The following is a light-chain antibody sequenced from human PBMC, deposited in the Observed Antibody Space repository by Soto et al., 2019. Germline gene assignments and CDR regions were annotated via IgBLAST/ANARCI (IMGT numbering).Light chain of an antibody. CDR2: AAS. CDR1: QSISTY. CDR3: QQSYNPPYT. J-gene: IGKJ2*01. Sequence: DIQMTQSPSSLSASVGDRVIITCRASQSISTYLNWYQHKPGNAPKLLISAASTLQRGVPSRFSGSGSGSDFTLTISSLQPEDFATYFSQQSYNPPYTFVQVTKLEI. V-gene: IGKV1-39*01.